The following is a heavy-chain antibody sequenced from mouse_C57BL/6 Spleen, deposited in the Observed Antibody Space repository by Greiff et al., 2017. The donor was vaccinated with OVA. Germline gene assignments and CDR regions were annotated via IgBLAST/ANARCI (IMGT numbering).Heavy chain of an antibody. CDR2: IHPNSGST. CDR1: GYTFTSYW. J-gene: IGHJ3*01. Sequence: QVQLQQPGAELVKPGASVKLSCKASGYTFTSYWMPWVKQRPGQGLEWIGMIHPNSGSTNYNEKFKSKATLTVDKSSSTAYMQLSSLTSEDAAVYYCARGYQATKVWFAYWGQGTLVTVSA. V-gene: IGHV1-64*01. CDR3: ARGYQATKVWFAY. D-gene: IGHD3-2*02.